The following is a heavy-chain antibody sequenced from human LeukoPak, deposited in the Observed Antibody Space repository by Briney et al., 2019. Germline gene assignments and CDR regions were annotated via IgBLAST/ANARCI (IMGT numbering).Heavy chain of an antibody. Sequence: PGGSLRLSCAASGFTVSSNYMGWVRQAPGKGLEWVSVIYSGGGTYYADSVKGRFTISRDNSKNTLYLQMNSLRAEDTAVYYCARAPCGGDCYLKYGMDVWGQGTTVNVSS. V-gene: IGHV3-66*01. CDR3: ARAPCGGDCYLKYGMDV. D-gene: IGHD2-21*02. CDR2: IYSGGGT. J-gene: IGHJ6*02. CDR1: GFTVSSNY.